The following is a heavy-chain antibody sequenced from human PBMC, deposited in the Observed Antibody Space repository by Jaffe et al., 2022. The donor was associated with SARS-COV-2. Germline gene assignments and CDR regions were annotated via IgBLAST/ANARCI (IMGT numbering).Heavy chain of an antibody. CDR3: ARQGPIVGATGGSDAFDI. CDR2: ISSSSSYI. J-gene: IGHJ3*02. V-gene: IGHV3-21*01. D-gene: IGHD1-26*01. Sequence: EVQLVESGGGLVKPGGSLRLSCAASGFTFSSYSMNWVRQAPGKGLEWVSSISSSSSYIYYADSVKGRFTISRDNAKNSLYLQMNSLRAEDTAVYYCARQGPIVGATGGSDAFDIWGQGTMVTVSS. CDR1: GFTFSSYS.